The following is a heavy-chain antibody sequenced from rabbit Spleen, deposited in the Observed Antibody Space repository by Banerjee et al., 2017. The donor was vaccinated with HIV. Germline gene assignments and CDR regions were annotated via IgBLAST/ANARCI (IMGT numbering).Heavy chain of an antibody. CDR2: INAATAKP. CDR1: GFSFSDRDV. CDR3: ARDLLGVIDWNFYL. D-gene: IGHD1-1*01. V-gene: IGHV1S45*01. Sequence: QEQLVESGGGLVQPEGSLTLTCKASGFSFSDRDVMCWVRQAPGKGLEWIACINAATAKPVYATWAKGRFTISRTSSTTVTLRMTSLTAADRATYFCARDLLGVIDWNFYLWGPGTLVTVS. J-gene: IGHJ4*01.